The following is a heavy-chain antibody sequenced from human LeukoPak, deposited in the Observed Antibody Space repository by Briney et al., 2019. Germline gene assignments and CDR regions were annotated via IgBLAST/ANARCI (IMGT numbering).Heavy chain of an antibody. D-gene: IGHD2-15*01. CDR1: GFSFSGYF. CDR3: AKDLFAGIVVGWFDP. CDR2: ISSDGNSK. Sequence: GGSLRLSCAASGFSFSGYFMTWVRQAPGKGLEWIAFISSDGNSKYYADSVRGRFTISRDNAKNSLYLQMNSLRAEDTAVYYCAKDLFAGIVVGWFDPWGQGTLVTVSS. J-gene: IGHJ5*02. V-gene: IGHV3-11*01.